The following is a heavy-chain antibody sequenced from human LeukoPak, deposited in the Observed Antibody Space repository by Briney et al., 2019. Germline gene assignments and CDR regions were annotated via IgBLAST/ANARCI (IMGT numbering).Heavy chain of an antibody. CDR2: ISWNSGSI. V-gene: IGHV3-9*01. CDR1: GFTFDDYA. CDR3: ARGRAQYYYDSSGYYYFDY. J-gene: IGHJ4*02. Sequence: GGSLRLSCAASGFTFDDYAMHWVRQAPGKGLEWVSGISWNSGSIGYADSVKGRFTISRDNAKNSLYLQMNSLRDEDTAVYYCARGRAQYYYDSSGYYYFDYWGQGALVTVSS. D-gene: IGHD3-22*01.